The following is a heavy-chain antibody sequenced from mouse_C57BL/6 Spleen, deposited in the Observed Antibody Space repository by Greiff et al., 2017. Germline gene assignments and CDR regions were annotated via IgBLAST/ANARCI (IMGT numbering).Heavy chain of an antibody. J-gene: IGHJ3*01. V-gene: IGHV1-76*01. CDR2: IYPGSGNT. CDR1: GYTFTDYY. Sequence: VKLVESGAELVRPGASVKLSCKASGYTFTDYYINWVKQRPGQGLEWIARIYPGSGNTYYNEKFKGKATLTAEKSSSTAYMQLSSLTSEDSAVYFCARQVTTVVAPLAYWGQGTLVTVSA. CDR3: ARQVTTVVAPLAY. D-gene: IGHD1-1*01.